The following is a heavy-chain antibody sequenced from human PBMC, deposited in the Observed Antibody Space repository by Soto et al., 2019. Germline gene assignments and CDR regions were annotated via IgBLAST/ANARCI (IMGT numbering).Heavy chain of an antibody. J-gene: IGHJ1*01. D-gene: IGHD4-17*01. V-gene: IGHV3-11*01. Sequence: QLRLVESGGGLVRPGGSVRLSCATSGFTFSDFYMSWIRQTPGKGLEWVSYITGPGNSVDYGDSVKGRFTISRDNAKNSLLLQMSGLRPDDSGLYYCARGTTDYVVWGQGTQVSVSS. CDR2: ITGPGNSV. CDR1: GFTFSDFY. CDR3: ARGTTDYVV.